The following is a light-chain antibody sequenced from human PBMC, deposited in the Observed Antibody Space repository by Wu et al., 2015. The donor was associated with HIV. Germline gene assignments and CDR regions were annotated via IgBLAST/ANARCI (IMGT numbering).Light chain of an antibody. V-gene: IGKV1-5*03. CDR2: RAS. J-gene: IGKJ1*01. CDR3: QQYNNYSWT. CDR1: QSISGW. Sequence: DIQLTQSPSTLSASVGDRVTITCRASQSISGWLAWYQQKPGKAPKLLIYRASSLESGVPSRSSGSGSGTEFTLTISSLQPDDFATYYCQQYNNYSWTFGQGTRVEIK.